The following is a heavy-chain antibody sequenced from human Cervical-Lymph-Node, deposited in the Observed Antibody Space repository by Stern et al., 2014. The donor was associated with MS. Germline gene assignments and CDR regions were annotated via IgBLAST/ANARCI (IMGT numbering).Heavy chain of an antibody. CDR2: MYATGGS. CDR3: VRDHDYYGMDV. V-gene: IGHV4-61*02. J-gene: IGHJ6*02. CDR1: GGSIRSGGFY. Sequence: QVQLQESGPRLVKPSQTLSLTCTVSGGSIRSGGFYCTWVRQPAGKGPEWIGRMYATGGSTYNPSLQSRATIAVATSKNQFSLTLRSVTAADTAIYYCVRDHDYYGMDVWGQGTTVTVSS.